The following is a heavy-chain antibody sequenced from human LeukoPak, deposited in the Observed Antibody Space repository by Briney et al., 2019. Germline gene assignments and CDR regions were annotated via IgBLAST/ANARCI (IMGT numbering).Heavy chain of an antibody. V-gene: IGHV3-53*01. D-gene: IGHD3-10*01. CDR2: IYSGGST. CDR3: ASGSGSYVYFQH. CDR1: GFTVSSNY. Sequence: GGSRRLSCAASGFTVSSNYMSWVRQAPGKGLEWVSVIYSGGSTYYADSVKGRFTISRDNSKNTLYLQMNSLRAEDTAVYYCASGSGSYVYFQHWGQGTLVTVSS. J-gene: IGHJ1*01.